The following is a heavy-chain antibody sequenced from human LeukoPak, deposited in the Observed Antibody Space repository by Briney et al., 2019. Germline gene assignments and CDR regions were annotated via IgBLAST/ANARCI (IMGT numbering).Heavy chain of an antibody. CDR2: ISGSGDTT. CDR3: ATGMRGSGRFDH. V-gene: IGHV3-23*01. CDR1: EFTFSSYA. D-gene: IGHD3-10*01. J-gene: IGHJ4*02. Sequence: PGGSLRLSCAASEFTFSSYALSLVRQAPGKGLEWVSAISGSGDTTYYADSVKGRFTISRDNSKNTLYLQMNSLRAEDTALYYCATGMRGSGRFDHWGQGTLVTVSS.